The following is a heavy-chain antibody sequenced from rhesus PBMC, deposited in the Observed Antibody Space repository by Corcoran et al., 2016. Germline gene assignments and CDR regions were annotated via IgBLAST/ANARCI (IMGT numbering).Heavy chain of an antibody. D-gene: IGHD3-9*01. V-gene: IGHV3-13*01. CDR3: TREDDGGDFDS. Sequence: EVQLVESGGGLVQPGGSLRLSCTASGLTFSNYYFHWVRQAQGKGLEWVGLIRNKTNSYTTAYAAAVKVRFTNSRDESKNTLYLQMSSLKTEDTAVYYCTREDDGGDFDSWGQGVLVTVSS. J-gene: IGHJ4*01. CDR1: GLTFSNYY. CDR2: IRNKTNSYTT.